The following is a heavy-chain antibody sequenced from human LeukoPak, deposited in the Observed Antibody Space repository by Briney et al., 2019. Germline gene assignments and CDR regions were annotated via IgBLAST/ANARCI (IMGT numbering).Heavy chain of an antibody. D-gene: IGHD5-12*01. Sequence: RGFLRLSCAASGFTFSSYAMHGVRQAPGKGLEWVAVISYDGSNKYYADSVKGRFTISRDNSKNTLYLQMNSLRAEDTAVYYCARDEAGVATAWTYYGMDVWGQGTTVTVSS. CDR2: ISYDGSNK. J-gene: IGHJ6*02. CDR3: ARDEAGVATAWTYYGMDV. V-gene: IGHV3-30*04. CDR1: GFTFSSYA.